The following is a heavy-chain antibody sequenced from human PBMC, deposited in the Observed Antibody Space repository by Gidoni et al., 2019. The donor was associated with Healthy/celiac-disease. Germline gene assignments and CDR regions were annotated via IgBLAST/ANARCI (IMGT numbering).Heavy chain of an antibody. J-gene: IGHJ5*02. CDR3: ARHLNYYDSSGYSGWFDP. Sequence: QLQLQESVPGLVKPSETLSLTCTVSGGSIRSSSYYWGWIRQPPGKGLDWIGSIYYSGRPYYNPSLKSRVTISVDTSKNQFSLKLSSVTAADTAVYYCARHLNYYDSSGYSGWFDPWGQGTLVTVSS. D-gene: IGHD3-22*01. CDR2: IYYSGRP. V-gene: IGHV4-39*01. CDR1: GGSIRSSSYY.